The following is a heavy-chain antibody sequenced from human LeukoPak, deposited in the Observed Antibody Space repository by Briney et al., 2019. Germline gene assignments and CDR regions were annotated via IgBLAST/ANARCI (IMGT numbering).Heavy chain of an antibody. V-gene: IGHV3-21*01. CDR3: ARVGGYCSSTSCYTNWFDP. J-gene: IGHJ5*02. CDR2: ISSSSSYI. CDR1: GFTFSSYS. Sequence: GGSLRLSCAASGFTFSSYSMNWVRQAPGKGLEWVSSISSSSSYIYYADSVKGRFTISRDNAKNSLYLQMNGLRAEDTAVYYCARVGGYCSSTSCYTNWFDPWGREPWSPSPQ. D-gene: IGHD2-2*01.